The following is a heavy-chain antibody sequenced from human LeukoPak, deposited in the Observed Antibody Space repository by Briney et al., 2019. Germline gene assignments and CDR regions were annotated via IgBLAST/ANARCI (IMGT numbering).Heavy chain of an antibody. J-gene: IGHJ4*02. CDR2: IIPILGIA. Sequence: TVKVSCKASGGTFSSYAISWVRQAPGQGLEWTGRIIPILGIANYAQKFQGRVTITADKSTSTAYMELSSLRSEDTAVYYCASHDTVTTSISFRYWGQGTLVTVSS. V-gene: IGHV1-69*04. CDR3: ASHDTVTTSISFRY. D-gene: IGHD4-11*01. CDR1: GGTFSSYA.